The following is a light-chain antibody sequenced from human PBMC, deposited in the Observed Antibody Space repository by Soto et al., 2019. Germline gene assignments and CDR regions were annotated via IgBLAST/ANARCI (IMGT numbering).Light chain of an antibody. CDR1: SSDVGAYNY. CDR2: DVT. J-gene: IGLJ3*02. CDR3: CSYTGNSWV. Sequence: QSALTQPRSVSGSPGQSVTISCTGTSSDVGAYNYVSWYQQHPGKAPRLMIYDVTKRPSGVPDRFSGSKSGNTASLTISGLQAEDEADYYCCSYTGNSWVFGGGTKLTV. V-gene: IGLV2-11*01.